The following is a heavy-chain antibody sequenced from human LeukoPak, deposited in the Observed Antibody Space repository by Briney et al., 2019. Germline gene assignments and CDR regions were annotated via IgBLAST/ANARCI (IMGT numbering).Heavy chain of an antibody. J-gene: IGHJ4*02. V-gene: IGHV3-53*01. CDR2: IYSGGST. D-gene: IGHD3-22*01. CDR3: AREGLYYYDSSGYYRPGGIDY. CDR1: GFVFNNYG. Sequence: GGSLRLSCEASGFVFNNYGMSWVRQAPGKGLEWVSVIYSGGSTYYADSVKGRFTISRDNSKNTLYLQMNSLRAEDTAVYYCAREGLYYYDSSGYYRPGGIDYWGQGTLVTVSS.